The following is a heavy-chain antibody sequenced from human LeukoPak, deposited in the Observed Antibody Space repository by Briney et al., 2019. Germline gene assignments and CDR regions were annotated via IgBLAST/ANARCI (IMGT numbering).Heavy chain of an antibody. CDR2: IHYSGTT. CDR1: GGSITSSY. J-gene: IGHJ3*02. V-gene: IGHV4-59*01. CDR3: ARVRHDFWSGTGDAFDI. Sequence: SETLSLTCTVSGGSITSSYWWAWIRQPPGKGLEWIGYIHYSGTTNYNPSLKSRVTISVDTSKNQFSLKLSSVTAADTAVYYCARVRHDFWSGTGDAFDIWGQGTMVTVSS. D-gene: IGHD3-3*01.